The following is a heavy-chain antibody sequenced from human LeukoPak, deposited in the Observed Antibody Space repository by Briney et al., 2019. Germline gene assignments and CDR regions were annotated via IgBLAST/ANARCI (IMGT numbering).Heavy chain of an antibody. J-gene: IGHJ5*02. Sequence: SVKVSCKASGGTFSSYAIIWVRQAPGQGLEWMGGIIPIFGTANYAQKFQGRVTITTDESTSTAYMELSSLRSEDTAVYYCAREVAETYFDSSGRNWFDPWGQGTLVTVPS. CDR2: IIPIFGTA. CDR3: AREVAETYFDSSGRNWFDP. D-gene: IGHD3-22*01. V-gene: IGHV1-69*05. CDR1: GGTFSSYA.